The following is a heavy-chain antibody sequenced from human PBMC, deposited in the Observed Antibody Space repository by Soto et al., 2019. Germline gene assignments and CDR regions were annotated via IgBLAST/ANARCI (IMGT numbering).Heavy chain of an antibody. J-gene: IGHJ4*02. CDR2: IYYSGST. CDR1: GGSISSYY. CDR3: ARFESSVVRYFDY. Sequence: QVQLQESGPGLVKPSETLSLTCTVSGGSISSYYWSWIRQPPGKGLEWIGYIYYSGSTNYNPSLKSRVTTSVDTSKNQFSLKLSSVTAADTAVYYCARFESSVVRYFDYWGQGTLVTVSS. V-gene: IGHV4-59*01. D-gene: IGHD6-19*01.